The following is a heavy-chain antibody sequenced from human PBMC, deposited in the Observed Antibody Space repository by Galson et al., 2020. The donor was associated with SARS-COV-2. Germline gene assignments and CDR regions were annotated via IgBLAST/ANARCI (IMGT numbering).Heavy chain of an antibody. Sequence: GESLKISCAASGFTFSSYGMHWVRQAPGKGLEWGAVISYDGSNKYYTDSVKGRFTISRDNSKSTLFLQMNSLRAEDTAVYYCARGPNYYYMDVWGKGTTVTVSS. CDR1: GFTFSSYG. V-gene: IGHV3-30*03. J-gene: IGHJ6*03. CDR2: ISYDGSNK. CDR3: ARGPNYYYMDV.